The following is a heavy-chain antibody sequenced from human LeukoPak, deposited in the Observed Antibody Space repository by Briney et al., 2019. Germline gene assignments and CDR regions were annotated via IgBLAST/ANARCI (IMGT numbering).Heavy chain of an antibody. Sequence: GGSLRLSCAASGFIFDDYAMHWVRQAPGKGLEWVSLISWDGGSTYYADSVKGRFTISRDNSKNSLYLQMNSLRAEDTALYYCARSIQSSFLYYFDYWGQGILVTVSS. V-gene: IGHV3-43D*04. CDR3: ARSIQSSFLYYFDY. CDR2: ISWDGGST. D-gene: IGHD1-26*01. J-gene: IGHJ4*02. CDR1: GFIFDDYA.